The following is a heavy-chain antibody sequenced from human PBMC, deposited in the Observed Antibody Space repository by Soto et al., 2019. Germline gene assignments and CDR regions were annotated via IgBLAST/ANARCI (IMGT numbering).Heavy chain of an antibody. Sequence: GGSLRLSCAASGFTFSSYGMHWVRQAPGKGLEWVAVISYDGSNKYYADSVKGRFTISRDNSKNTLYLQMNSLRAEDTAVYYCAKDHCSSTSCYAYYYMDVWGKGTTVTVSS. V-gene: IGHV3-30*18. J-gene: IGHJ6*03. CDR1: GFTFSSYG. D-gene: IGHD2-2*01. CDR2: ISYDGSNK. CDR3: AKDHCSSTSCYAYYYMDV.